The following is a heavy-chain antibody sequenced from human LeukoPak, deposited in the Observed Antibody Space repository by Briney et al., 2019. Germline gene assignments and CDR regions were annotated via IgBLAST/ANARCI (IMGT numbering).Heavy chain of an antibody. D-gene: IGHD4-17*01. CDR3: AGGTMTTVTYYFGY. J-gene: IGHJ4*02. Sequence: SETLSLTCAVYGGSFSGYYWSWIRQPPGKGLEWIGEINHSGSTNYNPSLKSRVTISVDTSKNQFSLKLSSVTAADTAVYYCAGGTMTTVTYYFGYWGQGTLVTVSS. CDR1: GGSFSGYY. V-gene: IGHV4-34*01. CDR2: INHSGST.